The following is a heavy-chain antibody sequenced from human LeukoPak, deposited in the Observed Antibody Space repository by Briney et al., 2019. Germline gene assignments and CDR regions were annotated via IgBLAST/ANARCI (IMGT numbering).Heavy chain of an antibody. CDR1: GFTFSSYW. CDR3: ARVVDHDYGDYYLDY. Sequence: GGSLRLSCAASGFTFSSYWMSWVRQAPGKGLEWVANIKQDGSEKYYVDSVKGRFTISRDNAKNSLYLQMNSLRAEDTAVYYCARVVDHDYGDYYLDYWGQGTLVTVSS. CDR2: IKQDGSEK. V-gene: IGHV3-7*03. J-gene: IGHJ4*02. D-gene: IGHD4-17*01.